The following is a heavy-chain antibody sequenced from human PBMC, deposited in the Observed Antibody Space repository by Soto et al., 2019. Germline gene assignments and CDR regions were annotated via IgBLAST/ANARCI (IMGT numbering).Heavy chain of an antibody. CDR2: IYYSGST. D-gene: IGHD2-15*01. J-gene: IGHJ5*02. CDR1: GGSVSSGSYY. V-gene: IGHV4-61*01. CDR3: ARVIVVVVAATPPWFDP. Sequence: QVQLQESGPGLVKPSETLSLTCTVSGGSVSSGSYYWSWIRQPPGKGLEWIGYIYYSGSTNYNPSLKSRVTISLDTCKNQFSLKLSSVTAADTAVYYCARVIVVVVAATPPWFDPWGQGTLVTVSS.